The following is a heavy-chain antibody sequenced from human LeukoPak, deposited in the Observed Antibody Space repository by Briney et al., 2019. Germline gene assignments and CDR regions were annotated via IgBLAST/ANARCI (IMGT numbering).Heavy chain of an antibody. CDR1: GYSISSGYY. Sequence: PSETLSLTCAVSGYSISSGYYWGWIRQPPGKGLEWIGSIYHSGSTYYNPSLKSRVTISVDTSKNQFSLKLSSVTAADTAVYYCASIRIAWVYYYGSGSFNWFDPWGQGTLVTVSS. CDR3: ASIRIAWVYYYGSGSFNWFDP. V-gene: IGHV4-38-2*01. J-gene: IGHJ5*02. CDR2: IYHSGST. D-gene: IGHD3-10*01.